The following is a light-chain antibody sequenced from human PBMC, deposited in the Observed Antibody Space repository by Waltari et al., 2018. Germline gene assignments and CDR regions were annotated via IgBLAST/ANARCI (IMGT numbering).Light chain of an antibody. CDR2: DVT. CDR1: HSDVGGYNY. V-gene: IGLV2-11*01. Sequence: SALTQPRSVSGSPGQSVTLSCTGTHSDVGGYNYVSWYQHHPGKAPKLMIFDVTQRPSGVPDRFSGSKSANTASLTISGLQAEDEADYYCCSFAGTYTWVFGGGTKVTVL. J-gene: IGLJ3*02. CDR3: CSFAGTYTWV.